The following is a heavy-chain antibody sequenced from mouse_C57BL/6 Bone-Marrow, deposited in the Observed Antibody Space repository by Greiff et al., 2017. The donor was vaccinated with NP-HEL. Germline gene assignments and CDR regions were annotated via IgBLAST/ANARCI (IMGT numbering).Heavy chain of an antibody. Sequence: EADGGLVQPKGSLKLSCAASGFTFNTYAMHWVRQAPGKGLEWVARIRSKSSNYATYYADSVKDRFTISRDDSQSMLYLQMNNLKTEDTAMYYCVREGRLRRRAWFAYWGQGTLVTVSA. CDR1: GFTFNTYA. V-gene: IGHV10-3*01. D-gene: IGHD2-4*01. CDR2: IRSKSSNYAT. J-gene: IGHJ3*01. CDR3: VREGRLRRRAWFAY.